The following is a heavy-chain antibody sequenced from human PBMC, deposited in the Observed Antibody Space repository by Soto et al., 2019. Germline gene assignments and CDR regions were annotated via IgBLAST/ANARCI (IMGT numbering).Heavy chain of an antibody. D-gene: IGHD3-16*01. CDR3: VRRWGDAFDI. CDR2: IYYSGST. Sequence: QVQLQESGPGLVKPSETLSLTCTVSGGSISSYYWSWIRQPPGKGLEWIGYIYYSGSTNYNPSLRSRVTKSVDTSKNQFSLKLSSVTAADTAVNYCVRRWGDAFDIWGQGTMVTVSS. J-gene: IGHJ3*02. CDR1: GGSISSYY. V-gene: IGHV4-59*08.